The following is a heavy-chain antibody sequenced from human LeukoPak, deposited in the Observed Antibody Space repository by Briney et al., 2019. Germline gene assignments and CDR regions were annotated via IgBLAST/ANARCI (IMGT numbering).Heavy chain of an antibody. V-gene: IGHV3-23*01. CDR2: QSDTGYYR. CDR3: ARKWHGGFDI. J-gene: IGHJ3*02. D-gene: IGHD2-8*01. CDR1: GFTFGDFA. Sequence: GGSLRLSCTGSGFTFGDFAMSWVRQAPGKGLEWVSDQSDTGYYRNYADSAKGRLTISRDNSKNSLWLQMNSLRVEDTAVYYCARKWHGGFDIWSQGAMVTVSS.